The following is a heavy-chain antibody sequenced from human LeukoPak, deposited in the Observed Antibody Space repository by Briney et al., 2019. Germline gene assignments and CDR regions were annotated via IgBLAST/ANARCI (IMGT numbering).Heavy chain of an antibody. CDR3: ARVISSTSRVVDF. J-gene: IGHJ4*02. CDR1: GFTFNSYG. V-gene: IGHV3-48*01. D-gene: IGHD2-2*01. Sequence: GGSLRLSCAASGFTFNSYGMNWVRQAPGKGLEWVSYISSSGSFIYYADSVKGRFTISRDNAKNSLYLQMNSLRAEDTAVYYCARVISSTSRVVDFWGQGTLVTVSS. CDR2: ISSSGSFI.